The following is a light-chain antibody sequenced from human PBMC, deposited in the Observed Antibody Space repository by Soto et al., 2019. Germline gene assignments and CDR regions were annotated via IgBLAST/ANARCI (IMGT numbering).Light chain of an antibody. CDR2: GGS. J-gene: IGKJ3*01. CDR1: QSVSSTY. V-gene: IGKV3-20*01. CDR3: QQYGSPLFT. Sequence: EIVLTQSPGTLSLSPGERATLPCRASQSVSSTYLAWYQQKPGQAPRLLIYGGSSRATGIPDRFSGSGSGTDFTLTISRLEPEDFAVYYCQQYGSPLFTFGPGTKVDIK.